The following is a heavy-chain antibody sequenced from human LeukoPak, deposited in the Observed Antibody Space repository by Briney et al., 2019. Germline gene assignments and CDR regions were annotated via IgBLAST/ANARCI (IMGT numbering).Heavy chain of an antibody. J-gene: IGHJ4*02. D-gene: IGHD3-16*01. CDR2: IYYSGST. CDR3: ARRAINSVMFDY. Sequence: SQTLSLTCTVSGGSISSGGYYWSWIRQHPGKGLEWIGYIYYSGSTNYNPSLRSRVTISVDTPKNQFSLKLSSATAADTAVYFCARRAINSVMFDYWGQGTLVTVSS. V-gene: IGHV4-31*03. CDR1: GGSISSGGYY.